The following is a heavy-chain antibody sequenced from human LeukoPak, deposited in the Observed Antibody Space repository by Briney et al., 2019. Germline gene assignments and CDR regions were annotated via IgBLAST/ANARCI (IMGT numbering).Heavy chain of an antibody. V-gene: IGHV3-74*01. CDR2: INSDGTST. Sequence: GGSLRLSCAASGFTCSNYWMHCGRPAPGKGVGWVALINSDGTSTNYADSVKGRFTISRDNAKNTLYLQMNSLRAEDTAVYYCARGGYSGYNFDYWGQGTLVTVSS. CDR1: GFTCSNYW. CDR3: ARGGYSGYNFDY. J-gene: IGHJ4*02. D-gene: IGHD5-12*01.